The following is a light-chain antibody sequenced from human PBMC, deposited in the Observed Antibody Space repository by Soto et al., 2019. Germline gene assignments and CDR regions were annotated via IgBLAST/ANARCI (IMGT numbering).Light chain of an antibody. CDR2: AAS. V-gene: IGKV1-39*01. CDR1: QSISSY. J-gene: IGKJ1*01. CDR3: QQSYTTWT. Sequence: DIQLTQSPSSLSASVGDIVTITCRASQSISSYLNWYQQPPRKAPKLLIYAASSLQSGVPSIFSGSASGTDFPLTISRLKPEDSATYCCQQSYTTWTFGQGTKVDIK.